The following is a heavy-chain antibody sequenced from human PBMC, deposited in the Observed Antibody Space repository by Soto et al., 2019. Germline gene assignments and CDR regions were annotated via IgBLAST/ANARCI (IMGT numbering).Heavy chain of an antibody. D-gene: IGHD6-13*01. J-gene: IGHJ4*02. Sequence: GGSLRLSCAASGFTVSSNYMSWVRQAPGKGLEWASVIYSGGSTYYADSVKGRFTISRDNSKNTLYLQMNSLRAEDTAVYYCARDLNAASNYWGQGTLVTVSS. CDR1: GFTVSSNY. CDR2: IYSGGST. V-gene: IGHV3-66*01. CDR3: ARDLNAASNY.